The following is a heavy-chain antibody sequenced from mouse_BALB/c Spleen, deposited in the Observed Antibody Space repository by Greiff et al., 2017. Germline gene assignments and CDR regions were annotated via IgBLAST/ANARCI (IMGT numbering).Heavy chain of an antibody. J-gene: IGHJ4*01. CDR1: GYAFTSYN. CDR3: AREDRVYAMDY. CDR2: IDPYNGGT. D-gene: IGHD2-14*01. Sequence: LVESGPELVKPGASVKVSCKASGYAFTSYNMYWVKQSHGKSLEWIGYIDPYNGGTSYNQKFKGKATLTVDKSSSTAYMELRSLTSEDSAVYYCAREDRVYAMDYWGQGTSVTVSS. V-gene: IGHV1S135*01.